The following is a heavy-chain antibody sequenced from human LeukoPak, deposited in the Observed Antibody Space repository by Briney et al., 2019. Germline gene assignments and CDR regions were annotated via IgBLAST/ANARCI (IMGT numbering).Heavy chain of an antibody. V-gene: IGHV3-15*01. CDR2: IKSKTDGGTT. J-gene: IGHJ4*02. D-gene: IGHD5-12*01. Sequence: GGSLRLSCAASGFTFSSYWMSWVRQAPGKGLEWIGRIKSKTDGGTTDYAAPVKGRFTISRDDSKNTLYLQMNSLKTEDTAVYYCTTRPLYSGYDFVWGQGTLVTVSS. CDR3: TTRPLYSGYDFV. CDR1: GFTFSSYW.